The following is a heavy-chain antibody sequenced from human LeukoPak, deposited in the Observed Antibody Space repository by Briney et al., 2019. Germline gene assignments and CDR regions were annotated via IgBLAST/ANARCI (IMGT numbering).Heavy chain of an antibody. CDR3: ARNSGYAIDQGLFDY. CDR1: GFTFSDYY. V-gene: IGHV3-11*01. J-gene: IGHJ4*02. D-gene: IGHD5-12*01. Sequence: PGGSLRLSCAASGFTFSDYYMSWIRQAPGKGLEWVSYISSSGSTIYYADSVKGRFTISRGSAKNSLYLQMNSLRAEDTAVYYCARNSGYAIDQGLFDYWGQGTLVTVSS. CDR2: ISSSGSTI.